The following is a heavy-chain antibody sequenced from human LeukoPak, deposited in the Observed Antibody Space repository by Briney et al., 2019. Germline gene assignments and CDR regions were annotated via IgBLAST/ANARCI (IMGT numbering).Heavy chain of an antibody. J-gene: IGHJ3*02. CDR1: GGSISSSY. D-gene: IGHD4-23*01. Sequence: SETLSLTCIVSGGSISSSYWSWVRQPAGKGLEWIGRIYSSGSTDYNPSLKSRVTISVDTSKNQFSLKLSSVTAADTAVYYCASQQPNARWGRNAFDIWGQGTMVTVSS. CDR3: ASQQPNARWGRNAFDI. CDR2: IYSSGST. V-gene: IGHV4-4*07.